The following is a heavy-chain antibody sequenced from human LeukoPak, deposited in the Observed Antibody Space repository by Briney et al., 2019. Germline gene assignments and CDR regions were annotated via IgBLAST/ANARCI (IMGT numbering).Heavy chain of an antibody. V-gene: IGHV4-59*01. J-gene: IGHJ2*01. D-gene: IGHD5-18*01. Sequence: SETLSLTCTVSGGSISSYYWSWIRQPPGKGLEWIGYIYYSGSTNYNPSLKSRVTISVDTSNNQFSLKLSSVTAADTAVYYCARGKARGYSYGHWYFDLWGRGTLVTVSS. CDR1: GGSISSYY. CDR2: IYYSGST. CDR3: ARGKARGYSYGHWYFDL.